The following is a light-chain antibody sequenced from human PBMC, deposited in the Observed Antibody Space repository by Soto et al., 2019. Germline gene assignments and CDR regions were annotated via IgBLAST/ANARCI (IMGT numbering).Light chain of an antibody. V-gene: IGKV1-9*01. CDR3: QQFKSYPIT. CDR1: QGISSD. CDR2: AAS. Sequence: DIQLTQSPSFLSASVGDRVTITCRASQGISSDLAWYQQNPGKAPKLLIYAASTLQNGVPSTFSGSRSGTEFTLTISSLQPEDFETYYCQQFKSYPITFGQGTRLEIK. J-gene: IGKJ5*01.